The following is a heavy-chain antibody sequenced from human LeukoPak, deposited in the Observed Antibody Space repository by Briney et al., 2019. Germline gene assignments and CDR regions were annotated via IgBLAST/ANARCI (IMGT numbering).Heavy chain of an antibody. V-gene: IGHV4-39*01. Sequence: PSETLFLTCTGPGGSISSSSYYLGWIRQPPGKGLEWIGGIYYSGSTYYNPSLKSRVTISVDTSKNQFSLKLSSVTAADTAVYYCARLNYYYDSSGYYPSSPFDYWGQGTLVTVSS. J-gene: IGHJ4*02. CDR1: GGSISSSSYY. D-gene: IGHD3-22*01. CDR2: IYYSGST. CDR3: ARLNYYYDSSGYYPSSPFDY.